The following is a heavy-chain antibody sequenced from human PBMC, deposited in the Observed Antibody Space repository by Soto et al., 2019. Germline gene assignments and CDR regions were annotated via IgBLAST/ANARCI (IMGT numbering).Heavy chain of an antibody. CDR1: GYTFTGYY. J-gene: IGHJ6*02. Sequence: ASVKVSCKASGYTFTGYYMHWVRQAPGQGLEWMGWINPNSGGTNYAQKFQGWVTMTRDTSISTAYMELSRLRSDDTAVYYCARNRYYYDSIGYYVRPPNYGMAVWGQGSSVPVS. CDR2: INPNSGGT. CDR3: ARNRYYYDSIGYYVRPPNYGMAV. V-gene: IGHV1-2*04. D-gene: IGHD3-22*01.